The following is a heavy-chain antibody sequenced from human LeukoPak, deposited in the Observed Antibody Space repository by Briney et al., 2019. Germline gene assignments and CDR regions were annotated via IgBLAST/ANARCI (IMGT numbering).Heavy chain of an antibody. CDR1: GFTFSSYW. D-gene: IGHD2-2*01. V-gene: IGHV3-74*01. J-gene: IGHJ4*02. CDR3: ASHCSSTSCLDY. CDR2: INSDGSST. Sequence: GGSLRLSCAASGFTFSSYWMHWVRQAPGKGLVWVSRINSDGSSTSYADSVKGRFTISRDNAKNTLYLQMNSLRVEDTAVYYCASHCSSTSCLDYWGQGTLVTVYS.